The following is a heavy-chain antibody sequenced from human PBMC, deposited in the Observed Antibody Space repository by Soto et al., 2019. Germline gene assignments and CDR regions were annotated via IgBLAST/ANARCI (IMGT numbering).Heavy chain of an antibody. CDR1: GYSFTSYW. J-gene: IGHJ6*02. Sequence: PGESLKISCKGSGYSFTSYWIGWVRQMPGKGLEWVGIIYPGDSDTRYSPSFQGQVTISADKSISTAYLQWSSLKASDTAMYYCARHPYCTNGVCSPQYYYCGMDVWGQGTTVTVYS. V-gene: IGHV5-51*01. D-gene: IGHD2-8*01. CDR3: ARHPYCTNGVCSPQYYYCGMDV. CDR2: IYPGDSDT.